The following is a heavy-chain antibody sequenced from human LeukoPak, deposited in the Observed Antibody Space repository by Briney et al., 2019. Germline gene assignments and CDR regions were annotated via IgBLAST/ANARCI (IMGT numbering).Heavy chain of an antibody. Sequence: ASVKVSCKASGGTFSSNAISWVRQAPGQGLEWMGGIIPMFGTANYAQKFQGRVTITADESTSTAYMELSSLRSEDTAVYYCAILVAGVYGDYGGGTFDYWGQGTLVTVSS. D-gene: IGHD4-17*01. V-gene: IGHV1-69*13. CDR3: AILVAGVYGDYGGGTFDY. CDR2: IIPMFGTA. J-gene: IGHJ4*02. CDR1: GGTFSSNA.